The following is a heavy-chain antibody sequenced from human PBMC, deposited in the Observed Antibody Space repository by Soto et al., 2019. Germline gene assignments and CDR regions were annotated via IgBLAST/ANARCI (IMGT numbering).Heavy chain of an antibody. CDR2: IYYSGST. Sequence: SETLSLTCTVSGGSISSSSYYWGWIRQPPGKGLEWIGSIYYSGSTYYNPSLKSRVTISVDTSKNQFSLKLSSVTAADTAVYYCASLSGYRIMDVWGQGTTVTVSS. D-gene: IGHD5-18*01. CDR3: ASLSGYRIMDV. CDR1: GGSISSSSYY. V-gene: IGHV4-39*01. J-gene: IGHJ6*02.